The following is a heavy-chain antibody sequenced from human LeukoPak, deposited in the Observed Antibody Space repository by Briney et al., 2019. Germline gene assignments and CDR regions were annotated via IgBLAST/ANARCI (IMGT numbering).Heavy chain of an antibody. CDR1: GYTFTSYG. V-gene: IGHV1-18*01. CDR3: ARVGRHCTNGVCYKGDFDY. D-gene: IGHD2-8*01. CDR2: ISAYNGNT. J-gene: IGHJ4*02. Sequence: ASVKVSCKASGYTFTSYGISWVRQAPGQGLEWMGWISAYNGNTNYAQKLQGRVTMTTDTSTSTACMELRSLRSDDTAVYYCARVGRHCTNGVCYKGDFDYWGQGTLVTVSS.